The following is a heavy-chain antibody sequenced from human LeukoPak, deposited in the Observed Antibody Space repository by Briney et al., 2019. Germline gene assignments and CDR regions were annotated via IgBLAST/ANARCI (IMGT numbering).Heavy chain of an antibody. CDR3: ARGRGTSGAIFDY. D-gene: IGHD2-2*01. J-gene: IGHJ4*02. Sequence: GGSLRLSCAASGFTFSSSTMNWVRRAPGKGLEWVSSISSSSDYIYYADSVKGRFTISRDNAKNSLYLQMNSLRAEDTAVYYCARGRGTSGAIFDYWGQGTLVTVSS. V-gene: IGHV3-21*04. CDR2: ISSSSDYI. CDR1: GFTFSSST.